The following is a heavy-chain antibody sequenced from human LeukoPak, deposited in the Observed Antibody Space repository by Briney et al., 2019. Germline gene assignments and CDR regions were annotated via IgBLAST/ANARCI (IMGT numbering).Heavy chain of an antibody. J-gene: IGHJ6*03. Sequence: SVKVSCKASGGTFSSYAISWVRQAPGQGLEWMGGIIPIFGTANYAQKFQGRVTITADRSTSTAYMELSSLRSEDTAVYYCALGDGYNYYYYYYMDVWGKGTTVTVSS. CDR3: ALGDGYNYYYYYYMDV. V-gene: IGHV1-69*06. CDR2: IIPIFGTA. CDR1: GGTFSSYA. D-gene: IGHD5-24*01.